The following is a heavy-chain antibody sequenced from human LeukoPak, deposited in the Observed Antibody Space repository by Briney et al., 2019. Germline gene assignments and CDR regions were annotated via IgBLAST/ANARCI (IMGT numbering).Heavy chain of an antibody. CDR2: IPYDGSNK. V-gene: IGHV3-30*04. J-gene: IGHJ4*02. CDR1: GFTFGSYA. CDR3: VRGAYSSSWLNFDY. Sequence: GRTLRLSCAASGFTFGSYAMHWVRQAPGKGLEWVALIPYDGSNKYYADSVKGRFTVSRDNSKNTLYLQMNSLRAEDTAVYYCVRGAYSSSWLNFDYWGQGTLVTVSS. D-gene: IGHD6-13*01.